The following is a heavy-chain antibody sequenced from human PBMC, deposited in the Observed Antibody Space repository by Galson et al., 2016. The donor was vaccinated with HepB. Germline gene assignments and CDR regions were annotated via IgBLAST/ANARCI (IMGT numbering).Heavy chain of an antibody. D-gene: IGHD6-19*01. V-gene: IGHV3-23*01. Sequence: SLRLSCAASGFTFSSYAMSWVRQAPGKGLEWVSGISGSGGSTYYADSVRGRFTISRDNSKNTLYLQMNSLRGEDKAVYYCARGKGLRSGQWLALPPNYYYNGMDVWGQGTTVTVSS. CDR1: GFTFSSYA. CDR2: ISGSGGST. CDR3: ARGKGLRSGQWLALPPNYYYNGMDV. J-gene: IGHJ6*02.